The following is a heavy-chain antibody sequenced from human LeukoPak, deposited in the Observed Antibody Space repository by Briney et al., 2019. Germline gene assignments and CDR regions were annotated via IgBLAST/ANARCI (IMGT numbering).Heavy chain of an antibody. D-gene: IGHD3-16*02. Sequence: ASVTVSCKASGYTFTSYGISWVRQAPGQGLEWMGSISPYNGNTKYTERLQGRVIMTTDTPTRTAYMELRSLRSDDTAVFYCARDQYDYTWGSYRPYFDSWGQGTLVTVSS. V-gene: IGHV1-18*04. CDR1: GYTFTSYG. CDR2: ISPYNGNT. J-gene: IGHJ4*02. CDR3: ARDQYDYTWGSYRPYFDS.